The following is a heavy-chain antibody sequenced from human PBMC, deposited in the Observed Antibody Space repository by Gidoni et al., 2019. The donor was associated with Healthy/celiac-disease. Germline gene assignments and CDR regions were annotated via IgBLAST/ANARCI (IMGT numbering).Heavy chain of an antibody. V-gene: IGHV1-2*02. Sequence: QLPLVQSWPAVTTPGASVKVSCQASGYTFTGSYMHWVRQAPGQGLEWMGWINPNSGGTNYAQKFQGRVTMTRDTSISTAYMELSRLRSDDTAVYYCARDLRWGSNYYDSSGLDYWGQGTLVTVSS. D-gene: IGHD3-22*01. CDR2: INPNSGGT. J-gene: IGHJ4*02. CDR3: ARDLRWGSNYYDSSGLDY. CDR1: GYTFTGSY.